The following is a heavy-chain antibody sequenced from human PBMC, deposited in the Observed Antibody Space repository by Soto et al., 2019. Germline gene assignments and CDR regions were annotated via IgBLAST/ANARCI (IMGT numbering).Heavy chain of an antibody. D-gene: IGHD3-3*01. CDR2: IYYSGST. CDR3: ARNAGVTIFGVVHTRRYFDY. Sequence: SETLSLTCTVSGGSISSYYWSWIRQPPGKGLEWIGYIYYSGSTNYNPSLKSRVTISVDTSKNQFSLKLSSVTAADTAVYYCARNAGVTIFGVVHTRRYFDYWGQGTLVTVSS. V-gene: IGHV4-59*01. CDR1: GGSISSYY. J-gene: IGHJ4*02.